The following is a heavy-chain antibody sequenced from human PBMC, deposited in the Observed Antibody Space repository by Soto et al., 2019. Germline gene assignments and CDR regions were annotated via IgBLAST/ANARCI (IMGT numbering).Heavy chain of an antibody. V-gene: IGHV1-69*02. D-gene: IGHD3-10*01. CDR1: GGTFSSYT. CDR3: ASDDYYGSGSLSAWVYYYYMDV. CDR2: IIPILGIA. J-gene: IGHJ6*03. Sequence: QVQLVQSGAEVKKPGSSVKVSCKASGGTFSSYTISWVRQAPGQGLEWMGRIIPILGIANYAQKFQGRVTITADKSTSTAYMELSSLRSEDTAVYYCASDDYYGSGSLSAWVYYYYMDVWGKGTTVTVSS.